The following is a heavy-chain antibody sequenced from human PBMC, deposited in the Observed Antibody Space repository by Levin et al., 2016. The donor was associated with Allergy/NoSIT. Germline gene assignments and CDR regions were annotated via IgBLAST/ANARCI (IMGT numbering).Heavy chain of an antibody. CDR2: ISYDGSNK. CDR3: AREWAGRWLQLTHPYYGMDV. J-gene: IGHJ6*02. D-gene: IGHD5-24*01. Sequence: VRQAPGKGLEWAAVISYDGSNKYYADSVKGRFTISRDNSKNTLYLQMNSLRAEDTAVYYCAREWAGRWLQLTHPYYGMDVWGQGTTVTVSS. V-gene: IGHV3-30-3*01.